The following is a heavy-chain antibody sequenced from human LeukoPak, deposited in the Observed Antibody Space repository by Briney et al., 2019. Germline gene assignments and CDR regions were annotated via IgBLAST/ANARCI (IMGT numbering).Heavy chain of an antibody. Sequence: PGGSLRLSCAASGFTFSSYSMNWVRQAPGKGLEWVSSISSSSSYIYYADSVKGRFTISRDNAKNSLYLQMNSLRAEDTAVYYCAREYSGYDKKTKDAFDIWGQGTMVTVSS. CDR1: GFTFSSYS. J-gene: IGHJ3*02. D-gene: IGHD5-12*01. CDR3: AREYSGYDKKTKDAFDI. CDR2: ISSSSSYI. V-gene: IGHV3-21*01.